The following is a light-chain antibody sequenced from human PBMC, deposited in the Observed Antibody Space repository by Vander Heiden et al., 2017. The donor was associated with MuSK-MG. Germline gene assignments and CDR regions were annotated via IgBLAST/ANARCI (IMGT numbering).Light chain of an antibody. CDR1: SSDIGGYNF. CDR3: NAFTTSSTHV. J-gene: IGLJ2*01. V-gene: IGLV2-14*01. CDR2: DVS. Sequence: QSALTQPAPVSGSPVPSITISCTGSSSDIGGYNFVSWYQQDPGKAPKLIIYDVSKRPSGISNRFSGSKSGTTASLTISGLQAEDEADYYCNAFTTSSTHVFGGGTKLSVL.